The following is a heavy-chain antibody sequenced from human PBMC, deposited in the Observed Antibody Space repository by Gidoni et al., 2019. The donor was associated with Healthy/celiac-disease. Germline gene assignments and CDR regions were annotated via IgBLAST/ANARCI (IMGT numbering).Heavy chain of an antibody. CDR1: GGSFSGYY. CDR2: INHSGST. Sequence: QVQLQQWGAGLLKPSETLSLTCAVYGGSFSGYYWSWIRQPPGKGLEWIGEINHSGSTNYNPSLKSRVTISVDTSKNQFSLKLSSVTAADTAVYYCARVSSGSYLAPFDYWGQGTLVTVSS. CDR3: ARVSSGSYLAPFDY. V-gene: IGHV4-34*01. J-gene: IGHJ4*02. D-gene: IGHD1-26*01.